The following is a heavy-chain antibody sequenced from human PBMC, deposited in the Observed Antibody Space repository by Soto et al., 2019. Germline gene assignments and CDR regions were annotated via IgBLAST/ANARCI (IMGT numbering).Heavy chain of an antibody. CDR1: GYTFTSYA. D-gene: IGHD2-2*01. J-gene: IGHJ5*02. V-gene: IGHV1-3*01. CDR3: ARCGVPDIPSQDWFDP. CDR2: INAGNGNT. Sequence: ASVKVSCKASGYTFTSYAMHWVRQAPGQRLEWMGWINAGNGNTKYSQKFQGRVTITRDTSASTAYMELSSLRSEDTAVYYCARCGVPDIPSQDWFDPWGQGTLVTVSS.